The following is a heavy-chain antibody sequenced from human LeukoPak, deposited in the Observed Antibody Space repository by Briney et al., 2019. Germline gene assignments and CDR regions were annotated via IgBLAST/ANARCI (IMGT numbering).Heavy chain of an antibody. CDR3: ARALQGFDF. CDR2: IESDGSRS. Sequence: PGGSLRLSCAASGFTFSNYWMHWVRHAPGKGLVWVSYIESDGSRSGYADSAKGRFTISRDNAKNTLYLQMNSLRAEDTAVYYCARALQGFDFWGQGTLVTVS. J-gene: IGHJ4*02. V-gene: IGHV3-74*01. CDR1: GFTFSNYW. D-gene: IGHD4-11*01.